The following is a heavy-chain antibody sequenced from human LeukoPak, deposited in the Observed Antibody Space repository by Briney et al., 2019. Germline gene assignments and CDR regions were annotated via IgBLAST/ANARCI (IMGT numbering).Heavy chain of an antibody. D-gene: IGHD4/OR15-4a*01. Sequence: RGSLRLSCTVSGFTVSSNSMSWVRQAPGKGLEWVSFIYSDNTHYSDSVKGRFTISRDNSKNTLYLQMNSLRAEDTAVYYCARRAGAYSHPYDYWGQGTLVTVSS. J-gene: IGHJ4*02. V-gene: IGHV3-53*01. CDR1: GFTVSSNS. CDR3: ARRAGAYSHPYDY. CDR2: IYSDNT.